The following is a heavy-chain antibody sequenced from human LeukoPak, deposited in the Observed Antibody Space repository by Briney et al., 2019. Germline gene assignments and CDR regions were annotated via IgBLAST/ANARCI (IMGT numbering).Heavy chain of an antibody. J-gene: IGHJ5*02. CDR1: GGSFSGYY. CDR2: INHSGST. V-gene: IGHV4-34*01. CDR3: ARGSDISDNWFDP. D-gene: IGHD3-9*01. Sequence: PSETLSLTCAVYGGSFSGYYWSWIRQPPGKGLEWIGEINHSGSTNYNPPLKSRVTISVDTSKNQFSLKLSSVTAADTAVYYCARGSDISDNWFDPWGQGTLVTVSS.